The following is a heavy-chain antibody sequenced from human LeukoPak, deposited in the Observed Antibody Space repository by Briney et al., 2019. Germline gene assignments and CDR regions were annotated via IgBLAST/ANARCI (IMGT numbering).Heavy chain of an antibody. J-gene: IGHJ6*02. D-gene: IGHD1-1*01. V-gene: IGHV3-15*01. CDR1: GFSFNNAW. CDR3: TSDDPHGMDV. Sequence: GGSLRLSCAASGFSFNNAWMSWVRQAPGKGLEWVGRIKRKSDGETTDYAAPVKGRFTISRDDLQNTLYLHMDSLKSDDTAVYYCTSDDPHGMDVWGQGTTVTVSS. CDR2: IKRKSDGETT.